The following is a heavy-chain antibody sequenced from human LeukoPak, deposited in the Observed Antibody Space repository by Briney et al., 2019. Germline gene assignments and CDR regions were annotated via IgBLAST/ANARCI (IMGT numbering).Heavy chain of an antibody. J-gene: IGHJ6*02. CDR3: ARGGYYGSAPYGMDV. D-gene: IGHD3-10*01. CDR1: GGSISSGDNH. Sequence: PSETLSVTCTVSGGSISSGDNHWSWIRQPPGKGLEWIGYIYYSVSIYYNPTLKSRATTSVDLCRNQCSLKLSSVTAADTAVYYCARGGYYGSAPYGMDVWGQGTPVTVSS. V-gene: IGHV4-30-4*02. CDR2: IYYSVSI.